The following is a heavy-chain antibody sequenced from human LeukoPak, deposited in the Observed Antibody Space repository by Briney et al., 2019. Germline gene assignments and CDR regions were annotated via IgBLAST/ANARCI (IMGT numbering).Heavy chain of an antibody. V-gene: IGHV3-64D*06. CDR2: ISSNGGST. D-gene: IGHD3-9*01. CDR3: VKSSQSVFRYFDWLSILEGGYFDY. Sequence: GGSLRLSCSASGFTFSSYAMHWVRQAPGKGLEYVSAISSNGGSTYYADSVKGRFTISRDNSKNTLYLQMSSLRAEDTAVYYCVKSSQSVFRYFDWLSILEGGYFDYWGQGTLLTVSS. CDR1: GFTFSSYA. J-gene: IGHJ4*02.